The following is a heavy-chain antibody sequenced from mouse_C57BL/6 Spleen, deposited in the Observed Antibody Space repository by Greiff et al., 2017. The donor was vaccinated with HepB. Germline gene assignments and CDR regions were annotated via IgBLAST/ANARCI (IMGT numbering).Heavy chain of an antibody. Sequence: QVQLQQSGAELVKPGASVKLSCKASGYTFTSYWMHWVKQRPGQGLEWIGMIHPNSGSTNYNEKFKSKATLTVDKSSSTAYMQLSSLTSEDSAVYYCARCFGNYKDYAMDYWGQGTSVTVSS. J-gene: IGHJ4*01. V-gene: IGHV1-64*01. CDR1: GYTFTSYW. CDR3: ARCFGNYKDYAMDY. D-gene: IGHD2-1*01. CDR2: IHPNSGST.